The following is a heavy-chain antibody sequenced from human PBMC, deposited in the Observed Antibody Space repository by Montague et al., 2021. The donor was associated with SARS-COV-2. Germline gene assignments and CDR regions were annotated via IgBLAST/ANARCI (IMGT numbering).Heavy chain of an antibody. J-gene: IGHJ4*02. V-gene: IGHV4-59*01. CDR3: ARGFDY. CDR2: IYYSGST. Sequence: SETLSLTCTVSGGSISSYYWSWIRQPPGKGLEWIGYIYYSGSTNYNPSLKSRVTISVDTSKNQFSLKLSSVTAADTAVHYCARGFDYWDQGTLVTVSS. CDR1: GGSISSYY.